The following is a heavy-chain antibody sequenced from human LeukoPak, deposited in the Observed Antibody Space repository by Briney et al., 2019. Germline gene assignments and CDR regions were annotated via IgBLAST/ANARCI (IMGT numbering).Heavy chain of an antibody. CDR3: TRGPTMSPFYF. Sequence: PGESLKISCKGSGYSFTTYWIAWVRKLPGKGLEWMGMIYPGDSDTRYSPSFQGQVTISADKSISTAYLQWSSLKASDTAMYYCTRGPTMSPFYFWGQGTMVTVSS. D-gene: IGHD5-12*01. CDR1: GYSFTTYW. CDR2: IYPGDSDT. V-gene: IGHV5-51*01. J-gene: IGHJ3*01.